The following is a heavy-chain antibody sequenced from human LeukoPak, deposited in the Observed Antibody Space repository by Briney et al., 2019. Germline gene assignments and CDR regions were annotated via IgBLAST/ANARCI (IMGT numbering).Heavy chain of an antibody. Sequence: SDTLSLTCGVFGGSFSGYYWTWLRQPPGKGLEWIGQIKNRGSSHYNPSLRSRVTISVDTSKTQFSLKLTSVTAADTAVYYCARDKFCSDTGSCNIGLFDFWGQGALVSVSS. CDR3: ARDKFCSDTGSCNIGLFDF. CDR1: GGSFSGYY. CDR2: IKNRGSS. J-gene: IGHJ4*02. V-gene: IGHV4-34*01. D-gene: IGHD2-15*01.